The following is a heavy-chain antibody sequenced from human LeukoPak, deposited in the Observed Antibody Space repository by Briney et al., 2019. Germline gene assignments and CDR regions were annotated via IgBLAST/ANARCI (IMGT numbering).Heavy chain of an antibody. CDR2: INPNSGGT. V-gene: IGHV1-2*02. CDR1: GYTFTGYY. Sequence: ASVTVSCKASGYTFTGYYMHWVRQAPGQGLEWMGWINPNSGGTNYAQKFQGRVTMTRDTSISTAHMELSRLRSDDTAVYYCAPAKVTTRIDYYGMDVWGQGTTVTVSS. J-gene: IGHJ6*02. CDR3: APAKVTTRIDYYGMDV. D-gene: IGHD4-17*01.